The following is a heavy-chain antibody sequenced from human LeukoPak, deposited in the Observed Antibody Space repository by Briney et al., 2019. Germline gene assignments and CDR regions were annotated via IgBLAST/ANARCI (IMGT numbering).Heavy chain of an antibody. CDR3: ARAPHGSGCDY. Sequence: SQTLSLTCAISGDSVSSNGATWIWLRQPPSRGLEWLGRTYYRSKWYNDYGLSVRSRITVNPDTSKNQFSLQLNSVTPEDTAVYYCARAPHGSGCDYWSQGTLVTVSS. D-gene: IGHD6-19*01. CDR2: TYYRSKWYN. J-gene: IGHJ4*02. CDR1: GDSVSSNGAT. V-gene: IGHV6-1*01.